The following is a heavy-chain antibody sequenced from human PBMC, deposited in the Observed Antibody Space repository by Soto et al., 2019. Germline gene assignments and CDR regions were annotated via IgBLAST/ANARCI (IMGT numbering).Heavy chain of an antibody. Sequence: SETLSLTCTVSGDSTRSYYWTWIRQPPGKGLELIGYIYYSGSTRYNPSLKSRVTISVDMSKNQFSLKLSSVIAADTAVYYCAREYGGFDNGLDVWGQGTAVTVSS. CDR1: GDSTRSYY. CDR3: AREYGGFDNGLDV. V-gene: IGHV4-59*01. CDR2: IYYSGST. D-gene: IGHD5-12*01. J-gene: IGHJ6*02.